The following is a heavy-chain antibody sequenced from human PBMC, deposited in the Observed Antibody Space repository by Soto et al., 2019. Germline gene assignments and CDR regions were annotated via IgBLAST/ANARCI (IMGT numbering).Heavy chain of an antibody. CDR3: AIIVVIPAAPNYYNYYGVDV. Sequence: PSETLSLTCIVSGGSISSRSSSWGWIRQPPGKGLEWIGSIYFSGSTNYNTSLKSRVTISVDTSKNQFSLKISSVTAADTSVYYCAIIVVIPAAPNYYNYYGVDVWGQGTTVTVSS. J-gene: IGHJ6*02. D-gene: IGHD2-2*01. V-gene: IGHV4-39*01. CDR2: IYFSGST. CDR1: GGSISSRSSS.